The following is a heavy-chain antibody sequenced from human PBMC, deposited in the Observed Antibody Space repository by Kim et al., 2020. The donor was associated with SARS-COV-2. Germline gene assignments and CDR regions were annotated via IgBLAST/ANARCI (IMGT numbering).Heavy chain of an antibody. Sequence: LRGRVAISVDTSKNQFSLKLSSVTTADTAVYYCARAGYCSGGSCYDGFDYWGQGTLVTVSS. J-gene: IGHJ4*02. D-gene: IGHD2-15*01. V-gene: IGHV4-34*01. CDR3: ARAGYCSGGSCYDGFDY.